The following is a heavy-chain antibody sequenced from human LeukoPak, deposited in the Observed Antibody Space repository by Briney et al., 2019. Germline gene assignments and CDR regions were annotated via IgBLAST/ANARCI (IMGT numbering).Heavy chain of an antibody. CDR3: ARAWFGELSRYYYYYGMDV. V-gene: IGHV1-18*01. J-gene: IGHJ6*02. CDR1: GYTFTSYG. CDR2: ISAYNGNT. D-gene: IGHD3-10*01. Sequence: ASVKVSCKASGYTFTSYGISWVRQAPGQGLEWMGWISAYNGNTNYAQKLQGRVTMTTDTSTSTAYMELRSLRSGDTAVYYCARAWFGELSRYYYYYGMDVWGQGTTVTVSS.